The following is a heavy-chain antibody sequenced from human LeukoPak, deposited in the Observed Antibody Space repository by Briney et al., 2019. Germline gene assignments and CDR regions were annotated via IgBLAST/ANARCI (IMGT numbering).Heavy chain of an antibody. CDR1: GFTFSSYG. V-gene: IGHV3-33*01. CDR2: IWYDGSNK. J-gene: IGHJ4*02. CDR3: ARDQYSSGWYFDY. Sequence: TGGSLRLSCAASGFTFSSYGMHWVCQAPGKGLEWVAVIWYDGSNKYYADSVKGRFTISRDNSKNTLYLQMNSLRAEDTAAYYCARDQYSSGWYFDYWGQGTLVTVSS. D-gene: IGHD6-19*01.